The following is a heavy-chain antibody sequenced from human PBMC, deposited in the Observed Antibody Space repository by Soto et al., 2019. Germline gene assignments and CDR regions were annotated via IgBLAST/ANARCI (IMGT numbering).Heavy chain of an antibody. CDR3: ARELSSIAARHAPTRYFDY. D-gene: IGHD6-6*01. CDR1: GGSISSYY. V-gene: IGHV4-59*01. Sequence: SETLSLTCTVSGGSISSYYWSWIRQPPGKGLEWIGYIYYSGSTNYNPSLKSRVTISVDTSKNQFSLKLSSVTAADTAVYYCARELSSIAARHAPTRYFDYWGQGTLVTVSS. J-gene: IGHJ4*02. CDR2: IYYSGST.